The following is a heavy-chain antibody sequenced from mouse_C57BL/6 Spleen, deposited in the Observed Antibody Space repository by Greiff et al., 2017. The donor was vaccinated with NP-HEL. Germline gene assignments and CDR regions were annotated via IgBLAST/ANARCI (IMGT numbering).Heavy chain of an antibody. V-gene: IGHV5-12*01. D-gene: IGHD1-1*01. CDR1: GFTFSDYY. Sequence: EVKVVESGGGLVQPGGSLKLSCAASGFTFSDYYMYWVRQTPEKRLEWVAYISNGGGSTYYPDTVKGRFTISRDNAKNTLYLQMSRLKSEDTAMYYCARGGYYGSSYLFDYWGQGTTLTVSS. CDR2: ISNGGGST. CDR3: ARGGYYGSSYLFDY. J-gene: IGHJ2*01.